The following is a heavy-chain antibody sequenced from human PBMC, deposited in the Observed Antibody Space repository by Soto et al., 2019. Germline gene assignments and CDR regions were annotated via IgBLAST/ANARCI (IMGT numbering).Heavy chain of an antibody. J-gene: IGHJ6*03. D-gene: IGHD2-15*01. CDR3: AKDIKCSGGSCYYYYYYMDV. CDR2: ISGSGGST. Sequence: GGSLRLSCVASGFTFSSYAMSWVRQAPGKGLEWVSAISGSGGSTYYADSVKGRFTISRDNSKNTLYLQMNSLRAEDTAVYYCAKDIKCSGGSCYYYYYYMDVWGKGTTVTVSS. CDR1: GFTFSSYA. V-gene: IGHV3-23*01.